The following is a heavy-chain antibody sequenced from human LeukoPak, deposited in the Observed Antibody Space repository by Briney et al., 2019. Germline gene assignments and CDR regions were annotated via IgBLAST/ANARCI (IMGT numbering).Heavy chain of an antibody. V-gene: IGHV4-59*01. Sequence: SETLSLTCTVSGGSISSYYWNWIRQPPGKGLEWIGNIYYSGGTNYNPSLKSRVTISVDTSKNQFSLKLSSVTAADTAVYYCASVGLVRGNAFDIWGQGTMVTVSS. CDR3: ASVGLVRGNAFDI. CDR2: IYYSGGT. D-gene: IGHD6-19*01. J-gene: IGHJ3*02. CDR1: GGSISSYY.